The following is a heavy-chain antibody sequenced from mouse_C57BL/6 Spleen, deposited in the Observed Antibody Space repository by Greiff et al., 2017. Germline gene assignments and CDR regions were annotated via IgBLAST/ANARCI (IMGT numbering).Heavy chain of an antibody. CDR2: IDPSDSYT. J-gene: IGHJ2*01. CDR1: GYTFTSYW. D-gene: IGHD4-1*01. CDR3: AREGTGGFDY. Sequence: QVQLKQPGAELVMPGASVKLSCKASGYTFTSYWMHWVKQRPGQGLEWIGEIDPSDSYTNYNQKFKGKSTLTVDESSSTAYMQLSSLTSADSAVYYCAREGTGGFDYWGQGTTLTVSS. V-gene: IGHV1-69*01.